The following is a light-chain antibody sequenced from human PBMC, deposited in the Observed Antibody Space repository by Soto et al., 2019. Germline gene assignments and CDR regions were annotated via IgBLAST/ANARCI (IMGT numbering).Light chain of an antibody. CDR3: RQYNNWPPVT. Sequence: EIVMTQSPATPSVSPGERATLPCRASQSVSSNLAWYQQKPGQAPRPLIYGASTRATGIPARFSGRGSGTEFTLTISSLQSEDFAVYYCRQYNNWPPVTFCQGTRLEIK. CDR2: GAS. V-gene: IGKV3-15*01. CDR1: QSVSSN. J-gene: IGKJ5*01.